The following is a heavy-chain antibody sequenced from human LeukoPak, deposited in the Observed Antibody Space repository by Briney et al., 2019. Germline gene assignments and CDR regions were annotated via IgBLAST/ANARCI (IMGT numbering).Heavy chain of an antibody. Sequence: PSETLSLTCAVSNYSISSGYYWGWIRQPPGKGLEWIGSIYHRGNTYYNPSLKSRVTISVDTSKNQFSLKLSSVTAADTAVYYCARIRMITFGGVIVRTYYFDYWGQGALVIVSS. CDR1: NYSISSGYY. CDR3: ARIRMITFGGVIVRTYYFDY. V-gene: IGHV4-38-2*01. D-gene: IGHD3-16*02. J-gene: IGHJ4*02. CDR2: IYHRGNT.